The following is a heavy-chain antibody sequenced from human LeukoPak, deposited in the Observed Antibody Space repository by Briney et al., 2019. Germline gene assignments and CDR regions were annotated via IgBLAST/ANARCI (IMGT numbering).Heavy chain of an antibody. J-gene: IGHJ6*02. CDR3: ARRGPAGSSSSGMDV. CDR1: GDSVSTNSAA. D-gene: IGHD6-6*01. Sequence: SQTLSLTCAISGDSVSTNSAAWNWVRQSPSRGLEWLGRTHYRSKWHNDYAVSVKSRISINPDTSKNQLSLQLNSVTPEDTAAYYCARRGPAGSSSSGMDVWGQGTTVTVSS. V-gene: IGHV6-1*01. CDR2: THYRSKWHN.